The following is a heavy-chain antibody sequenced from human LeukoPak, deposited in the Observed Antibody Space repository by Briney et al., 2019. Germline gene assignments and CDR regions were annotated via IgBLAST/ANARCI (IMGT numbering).Heavy chain of an antibody. CDR1: GFTVSSNY. CDR3: ARAVLRYFDWLHPNWFDP. D-gene: IGHD3-9*01. CDR2: IYSSGTT. Sequence: PGGSLRLSCAASGFTVSSNYMNWVRQAPGKGPEWVSVIYSSGTTYYADSVKGRFTISRDNSKNTLDLQMNGLRSEDTAVYYCARAVLRYFDWLHPNWFDPWGQGTLVTVSS. V-gene: IGHV3-53*05. J-gene: IGHJ5*02.